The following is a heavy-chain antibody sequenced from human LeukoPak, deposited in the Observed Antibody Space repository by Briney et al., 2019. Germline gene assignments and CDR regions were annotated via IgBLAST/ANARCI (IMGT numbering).Heavy chain of an antibody. V-gene: IGHV4-59*01. D-gene: IGHD3-10*01. J-gene: IGHJ4*02. CDR3: ARDGLGYGE. CDR2: IYYSGST. CDR1: GGSISSYY. Sequence: PSETLSLTCTVSGGSISSYYWSWIRQPPGKGLEWIGYIYYSGSTNYNPSLKSRVTISVDTSKNQSSLKLSSVTAADTAVYYCARDGLGYGEWGQGTLVTVSS.